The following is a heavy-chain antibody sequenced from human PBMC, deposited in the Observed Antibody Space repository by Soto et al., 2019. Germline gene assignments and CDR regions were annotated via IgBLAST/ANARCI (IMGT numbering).Heavy chain of an antibody. D-gene: IGHD6-19*01. CDR1: GGSFSGYY. Sequence: KPSETLSLTCAVYGGSFSGYYWSWIRQPPGKGLEWIGEINHSGSTNYNPSLKSRVTISVDTSKNQFSLKLSSVTAADTAVYYYARAYSSGWYFYWGQGTLVTVSS. J-gene: IGHJ4*02. CDR3: ARAYSSGWYFY. V-gene: IGHV4-34*01. CDR2: INHSGST.